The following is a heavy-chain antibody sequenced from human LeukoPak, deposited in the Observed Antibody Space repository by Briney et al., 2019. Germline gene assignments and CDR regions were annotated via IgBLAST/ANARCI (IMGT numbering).Heavy chain of an antibody. D-gene: IGHD2/OR15-2a*01. CDR3: ARGFYEPFDR. CDR1: GASVTTSH. J-gene: IGHJ4*02. Sequence: PSETLSLTCTVSGASVTTSHWNWVRQPPGKGLEWIGNVDYNGGTKYNPSLKSRVTMSIDTSKNQFSLKLKFVTAADTALYYCARGFYEPFDRWGQGTLVTVSS. V-gene: IGHV4-59*02. CDR2: VDYNGGT.